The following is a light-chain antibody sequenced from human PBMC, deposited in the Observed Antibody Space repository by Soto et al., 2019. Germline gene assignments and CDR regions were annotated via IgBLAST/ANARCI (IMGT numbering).Light chain of an antibody. CDR1: SSDVGGYNY. CDR3: SSYTSSSTLEV. J-gene: IGLJ1*01. V-gene: IGLV2-14*01. CDR2: EVS. Sequence: QSVLTPPASVSGSPGQSITISCTGTSSDVGGYNYVSWYQQHPGKSPKLMIYEVSNRPSGVSNRFSGSKSGNTASLTISGRQAEDEADYYCSSYTSSSTLEVFGTGTKLTVL.